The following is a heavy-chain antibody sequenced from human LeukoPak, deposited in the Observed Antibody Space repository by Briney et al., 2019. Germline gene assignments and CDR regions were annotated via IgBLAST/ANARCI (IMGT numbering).Heavy chain of an antibody. CDR3: VRQRGASGTINHFDP. D-gene: IGHD3-10*01. J-gene: IGHJ5*02. V-gene: IGHV5-51*01. CDR1: GYSFTTYG. Sequence: GESLKISCQTSGYSFTTYGIGWVRQMPGTGLEWVGAIYPDDSDTRYSPSFQGQVVISADRSTRTAYLQWNTLKTSDTAMYYCVRQRGASGTINHFDPWGQGTLVTVSS. CDR2: IYPDDSDT.